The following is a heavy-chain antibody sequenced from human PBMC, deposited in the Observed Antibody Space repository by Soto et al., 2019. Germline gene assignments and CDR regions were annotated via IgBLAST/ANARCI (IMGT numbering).Heavy chain of an antibody. D-gene: IGHD3-10*01. CDR2: INPSGGST. Sequence: ASVKVSCKASGYTFTSYYMHWVRQAPGQGLEWMGIINPSGGSTSYAQKFQGRVTMTRDTSTSTVYMELSSLRSEDTAVYYCASRVQTSGGYYYYGMDVWGQGTTVTVSS. V-gene: IGHV1-46*01. CDR1: GYTFTSYY. J-gene: IGHJ6*02. CDR3: ASRVQTSGGYYYYGMDV.